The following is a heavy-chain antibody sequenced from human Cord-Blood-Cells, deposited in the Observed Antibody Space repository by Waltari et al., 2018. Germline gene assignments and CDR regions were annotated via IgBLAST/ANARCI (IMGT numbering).Heavy chain of an antibody. D-gene: IGHD3-3*01. Sequence: QVQLQQWGAGLLKPSETLSLPCAVYGGSFSGYYWSWIRQPPGKGLEGIWEINHSGDTNSNPALKSRVTISVNTSKNQFSLKLSSVTAAYTAVYYCARFQRITTINWFDPWGQGTLVTVSS. CDR1: GGSFSGYY. V-gene: IGHV4-34*01. J-gene: IGHJ5*02. CDR2: INHSGDT. CDR3: ARFQRITTINWFDP.